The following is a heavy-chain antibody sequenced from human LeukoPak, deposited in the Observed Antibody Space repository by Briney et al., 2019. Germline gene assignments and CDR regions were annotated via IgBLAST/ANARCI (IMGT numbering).Heavy chain of an antibody. D-gene: IGHD3-10*01. Sequence: SETLSLTCTVSGGSISSSSYYWGWIRQPPGKGLEWIGSIYYSGSTYYNPSLKSRVTISVDTSKNQFSLKLSSVTAADTAVYYCARQLTMVRGAPSYYGMDVWGQGTTVTVSS. CDR1: GGSISSSSYY. CDR2: IYYSGST. V-gene: IGHV4-39*01. J-gene: IGHJ6*02. CDR3: ARQLTMVRGAPSYYGMDV.